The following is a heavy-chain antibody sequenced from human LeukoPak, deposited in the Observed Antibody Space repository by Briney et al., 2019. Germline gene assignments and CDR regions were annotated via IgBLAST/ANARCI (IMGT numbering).Heavy chain of an antibody. D-gene: IGHD6-19*01. CDR2: ISWNSGNI. CDR1: GFSFDDYA. J-gene: IGHJ4*02. V-gene: IGHV3-9*01. Sequence: GGSLRLSCVVSGFSFDDYAMHWVRQAPGKGLEWVSGISWNSGNIGYADSVKGRFTISRDNAKNSLYLQMNSLRAEDTAVYYCARVLRSGYSSGRGFDYWGQGTLVTVSS. CDR3: ARVLRSGYSSGRGFDY.